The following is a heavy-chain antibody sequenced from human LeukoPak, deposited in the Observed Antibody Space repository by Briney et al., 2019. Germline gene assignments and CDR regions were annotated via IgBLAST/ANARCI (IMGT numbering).Heavy chain of an antibody. CDR2: IYSGGTT. V-gene: IGHV3-53*01. Sequence: PGGSLRLSCAASGFTVSSNYMSWVRQAPGKGLEWVSVIYSGGTTYCADSVKGRFTISRDNSKNTLYLQMNSLRAEDTAVYYCARMLISSGYYVDYWGQGTLVTVSS. D-gene: IGHD3-22*01. J-gene: IGHJ4*02. CDR3: ARMLISSGYYVDY. CDR1: GFTVSSNY.